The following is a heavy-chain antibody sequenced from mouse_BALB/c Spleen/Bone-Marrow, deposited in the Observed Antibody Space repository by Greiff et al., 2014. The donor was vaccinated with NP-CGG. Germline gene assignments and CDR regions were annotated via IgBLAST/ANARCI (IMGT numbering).Heavy chain of an antibody. CDR2: ISSSGLT. CDR1: GYSITSAYA. CDR3: ARSGNFFDF. Sequence: DVQLQESGPGLVKPSQSLSLTCTVTGYSITSAYAWNWIRQFPGNNLEWMGYISSSGLTSYNPSLKGRISIARDTSKNQFFLQLNSVTTEDTATYYCARSGNFFDFWGQGTTLIVSS. V-gene: IGHV3-2*02. D-gene: IGHD1-3*01. J-gene: IGHJ2*01.